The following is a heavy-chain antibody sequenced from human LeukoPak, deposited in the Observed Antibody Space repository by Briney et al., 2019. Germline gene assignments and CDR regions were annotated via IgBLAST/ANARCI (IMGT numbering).Heavy chain of an antibody. Sequence: SETLSLTCTVSGGSIRSGNYHWSWIRQPAGKGLEWIGRIYTSGTTNYNPSLKSRVTISVDTSKNQSSLKLSSVTAADTAVYYCATELGFYFDYWGQGTLVTVSS. V-gene: IGHV4-61*02. CDR2: IYTSGTT. D-gene: IGHD7-27*01. J-gene: IGHJ4*02. CDR1: GGSIRSGNYH. CDR3: ATELGFYFDY.